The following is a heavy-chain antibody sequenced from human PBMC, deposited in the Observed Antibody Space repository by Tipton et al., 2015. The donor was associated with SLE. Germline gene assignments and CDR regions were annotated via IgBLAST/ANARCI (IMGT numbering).Heavy chain of an antibody. Sequence: GSLRLSCAASGFTFSTYAMTWVRQAPGKGLEWVSSIGGSGANKFYADSVKGRFTISRDNSKNTLYLQMNSLRGEDTALYYCAKARTTVTSYDAFDIWGQGTMVTVSS. J-gene: IGHJ3*02. CDR3: AKARTTVTSYDAFDI. V-gene: IGHV3-23*01. CDR1: GFTFSTYA. CDR2: IGGSGANK. D-gene: IGHD4-17*01.